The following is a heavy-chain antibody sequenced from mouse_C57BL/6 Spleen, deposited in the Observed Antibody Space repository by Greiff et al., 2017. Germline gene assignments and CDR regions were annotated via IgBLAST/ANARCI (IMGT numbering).Heavy chain of an antibody. V-gene: IGHV1-42*01. D-gene: IGHD1-1*01. CDR3: ANYYGSSYGWYFDV. CDR1: GYSFTGYY. CDR2: INPSTGGT. Sequence: EVQLQESGAELVKPGASVKISCKASGYSFTGYYMNWVKQSPEKSLEWIGEINPSTGGTTYNQKFKAKATLTVDKSSSTAYMQLKSLTSEDSAVYYCANYYGSSYGWYFDVWGTGTTVTVSS. J-gene: IGHJ1*03.